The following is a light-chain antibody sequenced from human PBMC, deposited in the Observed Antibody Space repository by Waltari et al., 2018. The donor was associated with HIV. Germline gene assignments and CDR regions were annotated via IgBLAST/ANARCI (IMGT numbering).Light chain of an antibody. Sequence: DIVMTQTPPSLSVTPGQPASFSCNSSQSLKHTDGKTYLFWYLQRPCQSPQVLIYEVSNRYAGVPDRFSGSGSGTHFTLKIARVEAEDVGSYYCMQSLHLLYTFGQGTKLEIK. CDR2: EVS. CDR3: MQSLHLLYT. J-gene: IGKJ2*01. V-gene: IGKV2D-29*02. CDR1: QSLKHTDGKTY.